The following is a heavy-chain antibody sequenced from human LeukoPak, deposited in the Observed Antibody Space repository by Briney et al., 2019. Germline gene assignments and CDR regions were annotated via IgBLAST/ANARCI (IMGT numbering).Heavy chain of an antibody. CDR2: ISGSGGST. V-gene: IGHV3-23*01. J-gene: IGHJ4*02. CDR3: AKQVEPYDSSGYYYLGADY. CDR1: GFTVSSNY. D-gene: IGHD3-22*01. Sequence: GGSLRLSCAASGFTVSSNYMSWVRQAPGKGLEWVSAISGSGGSTYYADSVKGRFTISRDNSKNTLYLQMNSLRAEDTAVYYCAKQVEPYDSSGYYYLGADYXGQGTLVTVXS.